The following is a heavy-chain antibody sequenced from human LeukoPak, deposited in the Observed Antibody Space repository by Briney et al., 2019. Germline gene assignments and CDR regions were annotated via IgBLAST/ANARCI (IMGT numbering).Heavy chain of an antibody. J-gene: IGHJ6*04. D-gene: IGHD3-10*02. Sequence: GGSLRLSCAASGFTFSSYNMNWVRQAPGKGLEWVLSTTSSSSYIYYADSVKGRFTISRDNAKNSLYLQMNSLTAEDTAVYYCAELGITMIGGVWGKGTTVTISS. CDR1: GFTFSSYN. V-gene: IGHV3-21*06. CDR2: TTSSSSYI. CDR3: AELGITMIGGV.